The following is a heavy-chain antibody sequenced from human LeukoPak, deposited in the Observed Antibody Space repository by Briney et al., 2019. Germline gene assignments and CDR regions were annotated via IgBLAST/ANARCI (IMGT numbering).Heavy chain of an antibody. D-gene: IGHD3-10*01. CDR1: GDSVSSNSAA. J-gene: IGHJ5*02. Sequence: SQTLSLTCAISGDSVSSNSAAWNWIRQSPSRGLEWLGRTYYRSKWYNDYAVSVKSRITINPDTSKNQFSLQLNSVTPEDTAVYYCARATPYGSGSYGYSHPWFDPWGQGTLVTVSS. CDR3: ARATPYGSGSYGYSHPWFDP. CDR2: TYYRSKWYN. V-gene: IGHV6-1*01.